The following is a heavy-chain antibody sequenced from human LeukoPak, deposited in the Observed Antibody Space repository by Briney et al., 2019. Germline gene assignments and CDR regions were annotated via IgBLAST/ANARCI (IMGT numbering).Heavy chain of an antibody. CDR3: ARDSSSWVFSNYYYYGMDV. V-gene: IGHV1-46*01. CDR2: INPSGGST. D-gene: IGHD6-13*01. J-gene: IGHJ6*02. Sequence: ASVKVSCKASGYTFTSYYMHWVRQAPGQGLEWMGIINPSGGSTSYVQKFQGRVTMTRDTSTSTVYMELSSLRSEDTAVYYCARDSSSWVFSNYYYYGMDVWGQGTTVTVSS. CDR1: GYTFTSYY.